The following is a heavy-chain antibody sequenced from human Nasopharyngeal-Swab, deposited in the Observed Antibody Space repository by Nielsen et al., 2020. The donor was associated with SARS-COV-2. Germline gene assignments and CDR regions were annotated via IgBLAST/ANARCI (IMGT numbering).Heavy chain of an antibody. CDR1: GFTFGDSA. CDR3: TRDFPFSVDTATRGYMDV. CDR2: IRNKDYGGTT. J-gene: IGHJ6*03. V-gene: IGHV3-49*03. Sequence: GGSLRLSCTASGFTFGDSAMTWFRQSQGKGLEWFTYIRNKDYGGTTEYAASVRGRFTISRDDSKNIAYLQMNSLTTEDTAVYYCTRDFPFSVDTATRGYMDVWGKGTTVTVSS. D-gene: IGHD5-18*01.